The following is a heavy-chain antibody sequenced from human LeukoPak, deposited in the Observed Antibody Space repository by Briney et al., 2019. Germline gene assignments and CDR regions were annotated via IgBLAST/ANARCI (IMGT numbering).Heavy chain of an antibody. D-gene: IGHD4-23*01. V-gene: IGHV4-59*11. CDR3: ARVVNTYGGNVYFDY. CDR2: IYYSGST. CDR1: GGSISSHY. J-gene: IGHJ4*02. Sequence: PSETLSLTCSVSGGSISSHYWSWIRQPPGKGLEWIGYIYYSGSTKYNPSLKSRVTISVDTSKNQFSLKLSSVTAADTAVYYCARVVNTYGGNVYFDYWGQGTLVTVSS.